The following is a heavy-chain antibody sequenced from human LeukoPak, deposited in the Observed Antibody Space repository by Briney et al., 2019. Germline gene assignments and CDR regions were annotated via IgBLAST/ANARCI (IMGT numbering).Heavy chain of an antibody. CDR2: IYYSGST. CDR1: GGSISSYY. J-gene: IGHJ3*02. Sequence: SETLSLTCTVSGGSISSYYWSWIRQPPGKGLEWIGYIYYSGSTNYNPSLKSRVTISVDPSKNQFSLKLSSVTAADTAVYYCARHVYSASIAAYLDAFDIWGQGTMVTVSS. CDR3: ARHVYSASIAAYLDAFDI. V-gene: IGHV4-59*08. D-gene: IGHD6-6*01.